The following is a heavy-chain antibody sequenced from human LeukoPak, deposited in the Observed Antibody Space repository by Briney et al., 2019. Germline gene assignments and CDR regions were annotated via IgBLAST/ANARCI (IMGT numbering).Heavy chain of an antibody. J-gene: IGHJ4*02. CDR3: GRVAPGGRHIDS. CDR1: GFTFSNYA. D-gene: IGHD2-15*01. V-gene: IGHV3-30-3*01. Sequence: PGGSLRLSCATSGFTFSNYAIHWDRQAPGKGLEWVAVISNDGNNKHYADSVKGRFTISRDNSKDTLYLQMNSLRAEDTAVYYCGRVAPGGRHIDSWGQGTLVTVSS. CDR2: ISNDGNNK.